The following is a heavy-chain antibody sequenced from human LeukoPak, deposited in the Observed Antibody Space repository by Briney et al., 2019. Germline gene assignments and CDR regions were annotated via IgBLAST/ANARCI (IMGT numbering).Heavy chain of an antibody. D-gene: IGHD3-10*01. Sequence: ASVKVSCKASGYTFTVYYIHWVRQAPGQGREWMGWINPNSGGTNYAQKFQGRVTMTRDTSISTAYMELSRLRSDDTAVYYCAKSLWFGVYYFDYWGQGTLVTVSS. V-gene: IGHV1-2*02. J-gene: IGHJ4*02. CDR2: INPNSGGT. CDR3: AKSLWFGVYYFDY. CDR1: GYTFTVYY.